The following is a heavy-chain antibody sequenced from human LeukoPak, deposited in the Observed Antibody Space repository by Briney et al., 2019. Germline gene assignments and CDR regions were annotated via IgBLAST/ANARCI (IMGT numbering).Heavy chain of an antibody. CDR3: SLQRGEWDYVWGSYRFDY. CDR1: GFTFSTYG. Sequence: GGSLRLSCAASGFTFSTYGMRWVRQAPGKGLEWVASISGSGGSTYYADSVKGRFTISRDNSKNTLYLQMNSLRADDTAVYYWSLQRGEWDYVWGSYRFDYWGQGTLVTVSS. CDR2: ISGSGGST. V-gene: IGHV3-23*01. J-gene: IGHJ4*02. D-gene: IGHD3-16*02.